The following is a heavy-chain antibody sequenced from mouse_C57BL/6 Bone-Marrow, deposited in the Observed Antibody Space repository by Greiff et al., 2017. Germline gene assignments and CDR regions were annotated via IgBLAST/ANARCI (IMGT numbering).Heavy chain of an antibody. CDR1: GYTFTSYW. CDR3: ARLGYGSSYHTMDY. D-gene: IGHD1-1*01. V-gene: IGHV1-7*01. Sequence: QVQLQQSGAELAKPGASVKLSCKASGYTFTSYWMHWVKQRPGPGLEWIGYINPSSGYTKYNQKFKDKATLTADKSSGTAYMQLSSLTYEASAVYDWARLGYGSSYHTMDYWGQGTSVTVSS. CDR2: INPSSGYT. J-gene: IGHJ4*01.